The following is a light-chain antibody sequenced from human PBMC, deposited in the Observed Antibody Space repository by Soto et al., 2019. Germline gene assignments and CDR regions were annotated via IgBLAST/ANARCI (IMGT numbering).Light chain of an antibody. CDR2: KVS. Sequence: SALTQPASVSGSPGQSITISCTGTSSDVGGYNYVSWYQQYPGRVPKLLIYKVSNRPSGISNRFSGSKSGNTASLTISGLQAEDEADYYCISYIPSTTTHWVFGGGTKVTVL. CDR3: ISYIPSTTTHWV. J-gene: IGLJ3*02. CDR1: SSDVGGYNY. V-gene: IGLV2-14*01.